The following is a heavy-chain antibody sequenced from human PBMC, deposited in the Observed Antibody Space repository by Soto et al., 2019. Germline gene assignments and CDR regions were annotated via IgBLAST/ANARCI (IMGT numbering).Heavy chain of an antibody. CDR2: ISAYNGNT. CDR3: ARVDGYYSVWFDP. J-gene: IGHJ5*02. CDR1: GYSFTNND. Sequence: GAAVKVSCKASGYSFTNNDVSWVRQAPGQGLEWMGWISAYNGNTNYAQKLQGRVTMTTDTSTSTAYMELRSLRSDDTAVYYCARVDGYYSVWFDPWGQGTLVTVSS. D-gene: IGHD3-3*01. V-gene: IGHV1-18*01.